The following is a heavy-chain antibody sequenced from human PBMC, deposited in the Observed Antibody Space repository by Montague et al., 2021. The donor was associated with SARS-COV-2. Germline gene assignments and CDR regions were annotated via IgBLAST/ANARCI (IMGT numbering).Heavy chain of an antibody. Sequence: SETLSLTCTVSGGSISSSSYYWGWIRQPPGKGLEWIGSIHYSGSTYYNPSLKSSVTISVDTSKNQFSLKLSSVTAADTAVYYCARRSYDILTGYSIPNWFDPWGQGTLVTVSS. D-gene: IGHD3-9*01. J-gene: IGHJ5*02. V-gene: IGHV4-39*01. CDR2: IHYSGST. CDR1: GGSISSSSYY. CDR3: ARRSYDILTGYSIPNWFDP.